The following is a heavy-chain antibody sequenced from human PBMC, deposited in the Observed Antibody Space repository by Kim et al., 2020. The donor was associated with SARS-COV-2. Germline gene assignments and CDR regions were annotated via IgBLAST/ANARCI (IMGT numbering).Heavy chain of an antibody. J-gene: IGHJ6*02. CDR3: AGGPSKVRGVIVNYYYYGMDV. D-gene: IGHD3-10*01. CDR2: IYYSGST. Sequence: SETLSLTCTVSGGSVSSGSYYWSWIRQPPGKGLEWIGYIYYSGSTNYNPSLKSRVTISVDTSKNQFSLKLSSVTAADTAVYYCAGGPSKVRGVIVNYYYYGMDVWGQGTTVTVYS. CDR1: GGSVSSGSYY. V-gene: IGHV4-61*01.